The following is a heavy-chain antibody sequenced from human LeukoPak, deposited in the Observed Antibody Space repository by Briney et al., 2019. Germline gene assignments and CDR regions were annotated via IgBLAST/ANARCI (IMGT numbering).Heavy chain of an antibody. V-gene: IGHV4-38-2*02. Sequence: SETLSLTCTVSGYSISSGYYWGWIRQPPGKGLEWIGSIYHSGSTYYNPSLKSRVTISVDTSKNQFSLKLSTVTAADTAVYYCASPFSGSYYAGYWGRGTLVTVSS. J-gene: IGHJ4*02. CDR3: ASPFSGSYYAGY. CDR1: GYSISSGYY. D-gene: IGHD1-26*01. CDR2: IYHSGST.